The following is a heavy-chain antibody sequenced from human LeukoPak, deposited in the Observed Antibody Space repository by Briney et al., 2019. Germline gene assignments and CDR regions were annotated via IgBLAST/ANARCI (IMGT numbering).Heavy chain of an antibody. V-gene: IGHV4-34*01. CDR2: INHSGST. CDR3: ARGLGSYGYYYYYYMDV. D-gene: IGHD1-26*01. CDR1: GGSFSGYY. Sequence: PSETLSLTCAVYGGSFSGYYWSWIRQPPGKGLEWIGEINHSGSTNYNPSLKSRVTISVDTSKNQFSLKLSSVTAADTAVYYCARGLGSYGYYYYYYMDVWGKGTTVTVSS. J-gene: IGHJ6*03.